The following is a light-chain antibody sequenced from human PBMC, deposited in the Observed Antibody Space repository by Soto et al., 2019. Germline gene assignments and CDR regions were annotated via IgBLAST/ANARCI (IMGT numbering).Light chain of an antibody. V-gene: IGKV3-20*01. CDR2: DAS. J-gene: IGKJ2*01. CDR1: QRISNSY. Sequence: EIVLTQSPGTLSLSPGERATLSCRASQRISNSYLAWYQQKPGQAPRLLLYDASSRATGIPDRVSGSGSGTDFTLTISRLEPEDFAVYYCQQYSRPPFDFGQGTKVEIK. CDR3: QQYSRPPFD.